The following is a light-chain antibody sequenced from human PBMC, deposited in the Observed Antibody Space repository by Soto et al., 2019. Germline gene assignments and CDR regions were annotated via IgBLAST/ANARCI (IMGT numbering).Light chain of an antibody. CDR2: KAS. CDR3: QQYNSYPS. Sequence: DIQMTQSPSTLSASVGDRVTITCRASKSISSWLARYEQKTGKAPKLLIYKASSLESAVPSRFSGSGSGTEFTLTISSLQPDAFATDYCQQYNSYPSFGGGTKVEIK. J-gene: IGKJ4*01. CDR1: KSISSW. V-gene: IGKV1-5*03.